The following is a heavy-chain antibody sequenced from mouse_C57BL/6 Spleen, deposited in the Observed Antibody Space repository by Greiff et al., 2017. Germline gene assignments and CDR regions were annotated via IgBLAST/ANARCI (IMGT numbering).Heavy chain of an antibody. CDR2: IHPNSGSN. J-gene: IGHJ4*01. Sequence: QVQLLQPGAELVKPGASVKLSCKASGYTFTSYWMHWVKQRPGQGLEWIGMIHPNSGSNYYNEKFKSKATLTVDKTSSTAYMQHSILTSEDSAVYYCARCGYDGYAMDYWGQGTSVTVSS. CDR1: GYTFTSYW. D-gene: IGHD2-2*01. CDR3: ARCGYDGYAMDY. V-gene: IGHV1-64*01.